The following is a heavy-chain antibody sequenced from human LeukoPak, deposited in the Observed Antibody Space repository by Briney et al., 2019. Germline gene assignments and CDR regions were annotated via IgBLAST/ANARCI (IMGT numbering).Heavy chain of an antibody. CDR2: INHSGST. V-gene: IGHV4-34*01. CDR3: ARHSYCSGGSCFVGGGWFDP. D-gene: IGHD2-15*01. Sequence: PSETLSLTCAVYGGSFSGYYWSWIRQPPGKGLEWIGEINHSGSTYYNPSLKSRVTISVDTSKNQFSLKLSSVTAADTAVYYCARHSYCSGGSCFVGGGWFDPWGQGTLVTVSS. J-gene: IGHJ5*02. CDR1: GGSFSGYY.